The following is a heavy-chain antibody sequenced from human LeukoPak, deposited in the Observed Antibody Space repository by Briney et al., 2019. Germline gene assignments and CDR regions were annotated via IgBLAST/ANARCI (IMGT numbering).Heavy chain of an antibody. CDR1: GFTFSNFV. V-gene: IGHV3-23*01. CDR2: ISASGGST. D-gene: IGHD1-26*01. J-gene: IGHJ4*02. CDR3: AKLGRRPPPDY. Sequence: GGSLRLSCAATGFTFSNFVMSWVRQAPGKGLEWVSGISASGGSTYYADSVKGRFTISRDNSKNTLYLQMNSLRAEDTALYYCAKLGRRPPPDYRGQGTLVTVSS.